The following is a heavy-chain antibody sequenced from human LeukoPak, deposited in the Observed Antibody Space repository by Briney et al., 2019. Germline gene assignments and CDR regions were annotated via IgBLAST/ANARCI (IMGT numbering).Heavy chain of an antibody. J-gene: IGHJ4*02. CDR1: GGSISSYY. CDR2: LYYTGST. V-gene: IGHV4-59*01. CDR3: ASSTTVSIFDY. D-gene: IGHD4-17*01. Sequence: SETLSLTCTVSGGSISSYYWSWIRQPPGKGLEWIGYLYYTGSTNYNASLKSRVTISVDMSKKQISLKLRSVTAADAAVYYCASSTTVSIFDYWGQGTLVTVSS.